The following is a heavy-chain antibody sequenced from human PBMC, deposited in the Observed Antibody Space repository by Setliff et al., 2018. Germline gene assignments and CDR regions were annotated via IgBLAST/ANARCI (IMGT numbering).Heavy chain of an antibody. J-gene: IGHJ5*01. Sequence: PGGSLRLSCSVSGITFKNAWMTWVRQAPGKGPEWVGRIKSSREGATSDYGAPAKGRSTISRDDSKNMIYLQMNNLKSDDTGFYYCTTGPRDSRNYMTWLDSWGQGTLVTVSS. CDR3: TTGPRDSRNYMTWLDS. V-gene: IGHV3-15*01. CDR2: IKSSREGATS. D-gene: IGHD4-4*01. CDR1: GITFKNAW.